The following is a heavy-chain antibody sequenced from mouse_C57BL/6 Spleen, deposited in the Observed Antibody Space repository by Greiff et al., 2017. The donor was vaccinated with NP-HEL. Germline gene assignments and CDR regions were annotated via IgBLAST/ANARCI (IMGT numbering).Heavy chain of an antibody. Sequence: VQLKESGAELVKPGASVKISCKASGYAFSSYWMNWVKQRPGKGLEWIGQIYPGDGDTNYNGKFKGKATLTADKSSSTAYMQLSSLTSEDSAVYFCARGGYYSNYYAMDYWGQGTSVTVSS. CDR3: ARGGYYSNYYAMDY. J-gene: IGHJ4*01. D-gene: IGHD2-5*01. CDR1: GYAFSSYW. CDR2: IYPGDGDT. V-gene: IGHV1-80*01.